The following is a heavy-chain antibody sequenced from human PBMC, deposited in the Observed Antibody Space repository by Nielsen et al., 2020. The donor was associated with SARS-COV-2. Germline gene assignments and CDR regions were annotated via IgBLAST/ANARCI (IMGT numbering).Heavy chain of an antibody. CDR2: ISSSSSYI. CDR3: AKWGGSSNWFDP. D-gene: IGHD2-15*01. Sequence: GESLKISCAASGFTFSSYSMNRVRQAPGKGLEWVSSISSSSSYIYYADSVKGRFTISRDNSKNTLYLQMNSLRAEDTAVYYCAKWGGSSNWFDPWGQGTLVTVSS. J-gene: IGHJ5*02. V-gene: IGHV3-21*04. CDR1: GFTFSSYS.